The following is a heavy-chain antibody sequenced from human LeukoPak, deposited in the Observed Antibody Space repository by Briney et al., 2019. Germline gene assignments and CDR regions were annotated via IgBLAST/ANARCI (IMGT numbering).Heavy chain of an antibody. Sequence: PSETLSLTCAVYSGSFSGYYWGWIRQPPGKGLEWIGEINHSGSTNYNPSLKSRVTISVDTSKNQFSLKLSSVTAADTAVYYCARGIVALSYWGQGTLVTVSS. V-gene: IGHV4-34*01. CDR2: INHSGST. CDR1: SGSFSGYY. CDR3: ARGIVALSY. J-gene: IGHJ4*02. D-gene: IGHD3-22*01.